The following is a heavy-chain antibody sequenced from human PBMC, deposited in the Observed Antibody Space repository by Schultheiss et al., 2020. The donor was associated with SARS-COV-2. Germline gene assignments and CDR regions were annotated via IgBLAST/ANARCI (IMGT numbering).Heavy chain of an antibody. CDR1: GGSISSGDYY. Sequence: SETLSLTCTVSGGSISSGDYYWSWIRQPPGKGLEWIGYIYYSGSTYYNPSLKSRVTISVDTSKNQFSLKLSSVTAADTAVYYCARGLGRGPRRIYGMDVWGQGTTVTVSS. CDR3: ARGLGRGPRRIYGMDV. CDR2: IYYSGST. J-gene: IGHJ6*02. V-gene: IGHV4-30-4*01. D-gene: IGHD1-26*01.